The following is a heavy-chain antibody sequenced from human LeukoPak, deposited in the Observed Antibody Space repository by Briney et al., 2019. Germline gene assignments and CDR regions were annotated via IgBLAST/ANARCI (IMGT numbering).Heavy chain of an antibody. CDR2: INHSGST. Sequence: SETLSLTCAVYGGSFSGYYWSWIRQPPGKGLEWIGEINHSGSTNYNPSLKSRVTISVDTSKNQFSLKLSSVTAADTAVYYCARASYYDILTGYQDAFDIWGQGTMVTVPS. J-gene: IGHJ3*02. D-gene: IGHD3-9*01. CDR3: ARASYYDILTGYQDAFDI. V-gene: IGHV4-34*01. CDR1: GGSFSGYY.